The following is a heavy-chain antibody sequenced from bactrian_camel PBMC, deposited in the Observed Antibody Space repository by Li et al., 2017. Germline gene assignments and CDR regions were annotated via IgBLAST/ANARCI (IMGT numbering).Heavy chain of an antibody. CDR2: VSPDGSA. J-gene: IGHJ6*01. CDR3: AGGSDFGY. V-gene: IGHV3S53*01. Sequence: LVESGGGSVQAGGSLKLNCIASDLTFSFYYVAWFRQVPGKEREGVAVVSPDGSARYADSVKGRFTISRDNAKNTAYLQMNSLKSEDTALYYCAGGSDFGYWGQGTQVTVS. CDR1: DLTFSFYY.